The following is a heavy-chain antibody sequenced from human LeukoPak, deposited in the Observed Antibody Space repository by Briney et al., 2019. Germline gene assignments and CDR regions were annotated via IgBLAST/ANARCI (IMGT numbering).Heavy chain of an antibody. J-gene: IGHJ6*02. D-gene: IGHD6-19*01. V-gene: IGHV4-4*07. CDR1: GGSINSYY. CDR3: ARESSGWSGYYYGMDV. CDR2: IYTSGST. Sequence: SETLSLTCTVSGGSINSYYWNWIRQPAGKGLEWIGRIYTSGSTNYNPSLKSRVTMSVDTSKNQFSLKLSSVTAADTAVYYCARESSGWSGYYYGMDVWGQGTTVTVSS.